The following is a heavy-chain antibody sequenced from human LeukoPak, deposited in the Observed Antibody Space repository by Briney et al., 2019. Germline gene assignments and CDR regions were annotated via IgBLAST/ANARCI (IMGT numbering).Heavy chain of an antibody. CDR1: GFTFSNPW. V-gene: IGHV3-7*01. J-gene: IGHJ4*02. Sequence: PGGSLRLSCAASGFTFSNPWMSWVRQAPGKGLERVAHTNQDGSKNYYVDSVRGRFTISRDNAKNSLYLQMNSLRAEDTAVYYCATTVAGYPDDYLDYWGQGTLVTVSS. CDR2: TNQDGSKN. CDR3: ATTVAGYPDDYLDY. D-gene: IGHD6-19*01.